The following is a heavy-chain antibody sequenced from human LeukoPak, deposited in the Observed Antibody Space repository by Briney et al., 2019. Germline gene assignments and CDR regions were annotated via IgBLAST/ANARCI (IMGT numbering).Heavy chain of an antibody. V-gene: IGHV3-74*01. J-gene: IGHJ4*02. CDR2: INSGGTVT. Sequence: GGSLRLSCAASGFAFSDFWMHWVRQAPGKGLVWVSRINSGGTVTNYADSVKGRFTISRDNSKNTLYLQMNSLRAEDTAVYYCARSSVRFFDYWGQGTLVTVSS. CDR1: GFAFSDFW. D-gene: IGHD3-3*01. CDR3: ARSSVRFFDY.